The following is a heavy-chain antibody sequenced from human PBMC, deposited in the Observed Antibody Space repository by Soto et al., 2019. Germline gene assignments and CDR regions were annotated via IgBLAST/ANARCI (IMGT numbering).Heavy chain of an antibody. J-gene: IGHJ6*02. V-gene: IGHV4-59*01. Sequence: SETLSLTCTVSGGSISSYYWSWIRQPPGKGLEWIGYIYYSGSTNYNPSLKSRVTISVDTSKNQFSLKLSSVTAADTAVYYCARDRVVPADRSYYYGMDVWGQGTTVTVSS. D-gene: IGHD2-2*01. CDR1: GGSISSYY. CDR3: ARDRVVPADRSYYYGMDV. CDR2: IYYSGST.